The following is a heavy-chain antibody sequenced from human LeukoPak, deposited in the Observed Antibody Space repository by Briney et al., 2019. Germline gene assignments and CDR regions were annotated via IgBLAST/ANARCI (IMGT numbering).Heavy chain of an antibody. Sequence: SGGSLRLSCAASGFTFSSYGMHWVRQDPGKGLEWVTIISYDGSQKYYADSVKGRFTISRDNSENTLFLQMNSLRAEDTAVYYCARANSSSWHNFNYWGQGTLVTVSS. CDR1: GFTFSSYG. CDR2: ISYDGSQK. D-gene: IGHD6-13*01. J-gene: IGHJ4*02. CDR3: ARANSSSWHNFNY. V-gene: IGHV3-30*03.